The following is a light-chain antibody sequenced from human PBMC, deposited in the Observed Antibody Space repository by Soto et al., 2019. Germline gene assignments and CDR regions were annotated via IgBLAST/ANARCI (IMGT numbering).Light chain of an antibody. Sequence: DIVMTQSPDSLAVSLGERATINSKSSQSVLYSSNNKNYLAWYQQKPGQPPKLLIYWASTRESGVPDRFSGSGSGTDFTLTISSLQAEDVAVYYCQQYYSTRLTFGGGTKVEIK. CDR2: WAS. CDR1: QSVLYSSNNKNY. CDR3: QQYYSTRLT. J-gene: IGKJ4*01. V-gene: IGKV4-1*01.